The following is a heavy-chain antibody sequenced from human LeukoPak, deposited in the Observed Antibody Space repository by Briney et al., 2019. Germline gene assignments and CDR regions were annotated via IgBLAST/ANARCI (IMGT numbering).Heavy chain of an antibody. CDR1: GFTFSDSA. CDR3: TRLAEDVVVTADLDY. CDR2: IRSKANNYAT. Sequence: GSLRLSCAASGFTFSDSAMHWVRQVSGKGLEWVGRIRSKANNYATEYAASVKDRFTISRDDSENTAYLQMNSLKTEDTAIYYCTRLAEDVVVTADLDYWGQGTLVTVSS. J-gene: IGHJ4*02. D-gene: IGHD2-21*02. V-gene: IGHV3-73*01.